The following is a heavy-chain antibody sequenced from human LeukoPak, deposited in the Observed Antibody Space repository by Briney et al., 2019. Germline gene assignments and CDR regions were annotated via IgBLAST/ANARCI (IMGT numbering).Heavy chain of an antibody. J-gene: IGHJ4*02. CDR2: IYTSVST. V-gene: IGHV4-4*07. CDR3: AREGYYGSGSYPSVDY. Sequence: PSETLSLTCTVSGGSISSYYWSWIRQPAGKGLEWIGRIYTSVSTNYNPSLKSRVTMSVDTSKNQFSLKLSSVTAADTAVYYCAREGYYGSGSYPSVDYWGQGTLVTASS. D-gene: IGHD3-10*01. CDR1: GGSISSYY.